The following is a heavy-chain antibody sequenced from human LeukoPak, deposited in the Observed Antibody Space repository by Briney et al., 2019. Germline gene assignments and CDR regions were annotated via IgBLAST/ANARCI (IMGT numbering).Heavy chain of an antibody. D-gene: IGHD6-13*01. V-gene: IGHV3-48*03. Sequence: GGSLRLSCAASGFTFSSYELNWVRQAPGKGLEWVSYISSSGSTIYYADSVKGRFTISRDNAKNSLYLQMNSLRAEDTAVYYCARADSRWIAAVGHWGQGTLVTVSS. CDR2: ISSSGSTI. CDR1: GFTFSSYE. J-gene: IGHJ4*02. CDR3: ARADSRWIAAVGH.